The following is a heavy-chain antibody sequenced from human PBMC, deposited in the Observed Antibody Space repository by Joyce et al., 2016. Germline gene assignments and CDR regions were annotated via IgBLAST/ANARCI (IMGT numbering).Heavy chain of an antibody. CDR2: SNHSGIT. CDR3: ARGLSAFDYSNYAGYDY. Sequence: QVQLQQWGAGLLKPSETLSLTCAVYGGSFSGYYWSWIRQPPGKGLEWLGESNHSGITNYTPSLASRVTISVDTSKNQFSLRLSSVTAADTAVYYCARGLSAFDYSNYAGYDYWGQGTLVTVSS. D-gene: IGHD4-11*01. J-gene: IGHJ4*02. V-gene: IGHV4-34*01. CDR1: GGSFSGYY.